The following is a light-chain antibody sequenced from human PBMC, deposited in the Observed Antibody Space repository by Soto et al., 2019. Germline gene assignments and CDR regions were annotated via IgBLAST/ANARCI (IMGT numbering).Light chain of an antibody. Sequence: DIQMTQSPSSLSASVGDRVTITCRASQSITTSLNWYQEKPGKAPELLISAASSLQSGVPSRFSGSGSGTDFTLTISSLQPEDFATYYCQQIYTSPLTFGGGTKVDIK. J-gene: IGKJ4*01. CDR2: AAS. CDR1: QSITTS. CDR3: QQIYTSPLT. V-gene: IGKV1-39*01.